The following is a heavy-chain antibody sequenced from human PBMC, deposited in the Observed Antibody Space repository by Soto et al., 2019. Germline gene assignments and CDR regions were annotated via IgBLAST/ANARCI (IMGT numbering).Heavy chain of an antibody. Sequence: QVHLVQSGAEVKKPGASVQVSCKASGYSFTSYGISWVRQADGQGLEWMAWISGYNGKTRFAPKYQGRLTMTIDTSTSTAYMALRSLRSDDAAMYYCARDKMVNTDNWFALWGQGTLVTVSS. D-gene: IGHD5-18*01. CDR1: GYSFTSYG. J-gene: IGHJ5*02. CDR3: ARDKMVNTDNWFAL. CDR2: ISGYNGKT. V-gene: IGHV1-18*01.